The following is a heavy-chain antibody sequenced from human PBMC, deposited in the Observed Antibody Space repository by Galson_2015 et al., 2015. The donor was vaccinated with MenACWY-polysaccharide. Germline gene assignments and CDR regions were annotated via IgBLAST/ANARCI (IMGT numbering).Heavy chain of an antibody. CDR3: ATTGYCSSTSCFTYGMDV. D-gene: IGHD2-2*01. V-gene: IGHV1-24*01. J-gene: IGHJ6*02. Sequence: SCKVSGYTLTELSMHWVRQAPGKGLEWMGGFDPEDGETIYAQKFQGRVTMTEDTSTDTAYMELSSLRSEDTAVYYCATTGYCSSTSCFTYGMDVWGQGTTVTVSS. CDR2: FDPEDGET. CDR1: GYTLTELS.